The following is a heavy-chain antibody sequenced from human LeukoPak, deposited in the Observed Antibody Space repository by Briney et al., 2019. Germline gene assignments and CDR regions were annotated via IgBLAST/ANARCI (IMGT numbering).Heavy chain of an antibody. J-gene: IGHJ5*02. D-gene: IGHD2-15*01. V-gene: IGHV5-51*01. CDR1: GYSINNYW. Sequence: GESLKISCQGSGYSINNYWIGWVRQMPGKGLEWMGIIYPADSDIRYSPSFRGQVTISADKSISTAYLQWSSLEASDTAMYYCARQEYCSGGSCYTWFDPWGQGTLVTVSS. CDR2: IYPADSDI. CDR3: ARQEYCSGGSCYTWFDP.